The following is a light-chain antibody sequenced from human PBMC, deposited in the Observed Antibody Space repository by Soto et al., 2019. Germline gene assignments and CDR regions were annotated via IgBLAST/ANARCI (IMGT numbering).Light chain of an antibody. CDR1: PSVTNY. CDR2: GAF. V-gene: IGKV3-11*01. J-gene: IGKJ5*01. CDR3: QQRNIWPPVT. Sequence: IVLTQSPATLSFSPCEIATLSCRSSPSVTNYLAWYQQKPGQPPRLLIYGAFNRAAGIPARFSGSGSGTDFTLTISSLEPEDSAVYYCQQRNIWPPVTFGQGTRLEIK.